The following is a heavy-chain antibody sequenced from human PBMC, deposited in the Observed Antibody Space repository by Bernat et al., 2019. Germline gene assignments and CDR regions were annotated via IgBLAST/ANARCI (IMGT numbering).Heavy chain of an antibody. Sequence: QVTLRESGPALVKPTQTLTLTFTFSGFSLSTTGMCVSWIRQPPGKALEWLARIDWDDDKYYSTSLKTRLTISKDTSKNQVVLTMTNMDPVDTATYYCARSDGSGSYYRDDWFDPWGQGTLVTVSS. J-gene: IGHJ5*02. V-gene: IGHV2-70*15. CDR3: ARSDGSGSYYRDDWFDP. CDR2: IDWDDDK. CDR1: GFSLSTTGMC. D-gene: IGHD3-10*01.